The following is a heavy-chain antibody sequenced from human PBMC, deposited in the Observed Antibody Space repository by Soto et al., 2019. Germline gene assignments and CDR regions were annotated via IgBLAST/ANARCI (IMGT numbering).Heavy chain of an antibody. CDR2: IYPGDSDT. V-gene: IGHV5-51*01. CDR3: ATGKAYCSSTSSLNSFDV. Sequence: GESLKISCKGSGYSFTNYWIGWVRQMPGKGLEWMGIIYPGDSDTRYSPTFQGQVTISADKSISTTYLQWSSLKASDTAMYYCATGKAYCSSTSSLNSFDVWGQGTMVPVSS. D-gene: IGHD2-2*01. CDR1: GYSFTNYW. J-gene: IGHJ3*01.